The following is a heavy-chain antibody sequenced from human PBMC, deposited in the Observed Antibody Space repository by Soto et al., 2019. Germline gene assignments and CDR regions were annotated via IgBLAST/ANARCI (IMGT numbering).Heavy chain of an antibody. V-gene: IGHV3-23*01. CDR2: ISNSFSDGNT. J-gene: IGHJ4*02. Sequence: EVQLLESGGGLVQPGGSLRLSCAASGFTFSNYAMNWVRQAPGKGLEWVSAISNSFSDGNTHYADSVKGRFTISRDNDKNTVVLEMNSLRAEDTAVYYCAKVFSPEGGNYFDYWGQGTLVTVSS. CDR1: GFTFSNYA. CDR3: AKVFSPEGGNYFDY.